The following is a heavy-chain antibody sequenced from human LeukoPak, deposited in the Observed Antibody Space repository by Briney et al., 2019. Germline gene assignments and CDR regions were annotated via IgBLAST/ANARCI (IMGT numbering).Heavy chain of an antibody. Sequence: GASVKVSCKASGYTFTGYYMHWVRQAPGQGLEWMGWINPNSGGTNYAQKFQGRVTMTRDTSISTVYMELSSLRSEDTAVYYCARDPTYCSSTSCYSGMDVWGQGTTVTVSS. CDR3: ARDPTYCSSTSCYSGMDV. CDR1: GYTFTGYY. D-gene: IGHD2-2*01. J-gene: IGHJ6*02. CDR2: INPNSGGT. V-gene: IGHV1-2*02.